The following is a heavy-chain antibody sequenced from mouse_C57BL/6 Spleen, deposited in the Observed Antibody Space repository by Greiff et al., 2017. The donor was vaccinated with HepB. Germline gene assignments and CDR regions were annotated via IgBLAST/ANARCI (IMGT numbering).Heavy chain of an antibody. D-gene: IGHD2-3*01. V-gene: IGHV1-19*01. CDR2: INPYNGGT. CDR3: ARREGWS. J-gene: IGHJ2*01. Sequence: EVKLVESGPVLVKPGASVKMSCKASGYTFTDYYMNWVKQSHGKSLEWIGVINPYNGGTSYNQKFKGKATLTVDKSSSTAYMELNSLTSEDSAVYYCARREGWSWGQGTTLTVSS. CDR1: GYTFTDYY.